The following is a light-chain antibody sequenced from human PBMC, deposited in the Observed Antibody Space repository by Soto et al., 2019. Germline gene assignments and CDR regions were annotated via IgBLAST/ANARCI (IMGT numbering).Light chain of an antibody. CDR2: KAS. J-gene: IGKJ1*01. V-gene: IGKV1-5*03. Sequence: DIQMTQSPSTLSASVGDRVTITCRASQSISSWLAWYQQKPGKAPKLLIYKASSLESGVPSRFSGSGSGTEFTLTISSLQPDDVATYYCQHYNSYSPRTFGQGTKVEIK. CDR1: QSISSW. CDR3: QHYNSYSPRT.